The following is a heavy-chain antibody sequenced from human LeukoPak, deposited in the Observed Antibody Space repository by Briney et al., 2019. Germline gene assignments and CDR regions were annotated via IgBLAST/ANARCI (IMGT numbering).Heavy chain of an antibody. V-gene: IGHV3-30*19. D-gene: IGHD3-22*01. CDR1: GFTFSSYG. CDR3: ARIQGPYYYDSSGYPADAFDI. J-gene: IGHJ3*02. Sequence: GGSLRLSCAASGFTFSSYGMHWVRQAPGKGLEWVAVKSYDGSNKYYADSVKGRFTISRDNSKNTLYLQMNSLRAEDTAVYYCARIQGPYYYDSSGYPADAFDIWGQGTMVTVSS. CDR2: KSYDGSNK.